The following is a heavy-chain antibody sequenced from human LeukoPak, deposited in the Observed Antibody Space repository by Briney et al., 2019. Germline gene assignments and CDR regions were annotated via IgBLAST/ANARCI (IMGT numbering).Heavy chain of an antibody. CDR1: GGTFSSYA. D-gene: IGHD3-10*01. CDR2: IIPIFGTA. J-gene: IGHJ5*02. Sequence: SVKVSCKASGGTFSSYAISWVRQAPGQGLEWMGGIIPIFGTANYAQKFQGRVTITAGKSTSTAYMELSSLRFEDTAVYYCARVSFTMVRGVIISGPNWFDPWGQGTLVTVSS. V-gene: IGHV1-69*06. CDR3: ARVSFTMVRGVIISGPNWFDP.